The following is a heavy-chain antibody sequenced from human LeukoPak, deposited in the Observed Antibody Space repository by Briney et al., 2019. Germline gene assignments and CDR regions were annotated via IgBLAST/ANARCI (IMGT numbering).Heavy chain of an antibody. CDR3: ARDLVTVTKGFDI. CDR1: DDSFSSHY. CDR2: ISYIGST. D-gene: IGHD4-17*01. V-gene: IGHV4-59*11. J-gene: IGHJ3*02. Sequence: SETLSLTCAVSDDSFSSHYWTWIRQPPGKGLEWIGYISYIGSTNYNPSLKSRVTISVDTSKNQFSLKLSSVTAADTAVYYCARDLVTVTKGFDIWGQGTMVSVSS.